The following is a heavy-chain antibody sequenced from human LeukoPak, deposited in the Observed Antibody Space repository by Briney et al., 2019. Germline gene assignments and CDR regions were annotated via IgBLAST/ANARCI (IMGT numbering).Heavy chain of an antibody. CDR3: ARGGVEAAAGEWAYYGMDV. J-gene: IGHJ6*02. CDR2: INPNSGGT. V-gene: IGHV1-2*02. D-gene: IGHD6-13*01. CDR1: GYTFTGYY. Sequence: ASVKVSCKASGYTFTGYYMHWVRQAPGQGLEWMGWINPNSGGTNYAQKFQGRVTMTRDTSISTAYMELSRLRSDDTAVYYCARGGVEAAAGEWAYYGMDVWGQGTTVTVSS.